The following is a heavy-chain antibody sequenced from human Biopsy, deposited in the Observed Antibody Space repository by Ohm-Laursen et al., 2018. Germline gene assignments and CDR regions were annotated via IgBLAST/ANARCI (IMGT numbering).Heavy chain of an antibody. Sequence: SSVKVSCKVSGYTLTDLSMHWVRQAPGKGLEWMGGFAPENGKTIYAQKFQGRVTMTEDTSTDTAYMELSNLRSENTAVYYCAGDINNWNVNYWGQGTLVIVSS. CDR2: FAPENGKT. D-gene: IGHD1-20*01. J-gene: IGHJ4*02. CDR3: AGDINNWNVNY. V-gene: IGHV1-24*01. CDR1: GYTLTDLS.